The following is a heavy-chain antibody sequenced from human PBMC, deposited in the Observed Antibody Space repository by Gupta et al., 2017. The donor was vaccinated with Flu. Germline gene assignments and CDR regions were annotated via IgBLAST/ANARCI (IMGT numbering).Heavy chain of an antibody. V-gene: IGHV3-30*18. CDR1: GFSFSNYG. CDR2: ISNDGSNK. Sequence: QEQVVESGGGVVQPGRSLRLSCAASGFSFSNYGMHWVRQAPGKGLEWVAVISNDGSNKYYADSVKGRFTISRDNSKNTLYLQMNSLRTEDTAVYYCAKDWKWNYNNYGMNVWGQGTTVTVSS. J-gene: IGHJ6*02. D-gene: IGHD5-24*01. CDR3: AKDWKWNYNNYGMNV.